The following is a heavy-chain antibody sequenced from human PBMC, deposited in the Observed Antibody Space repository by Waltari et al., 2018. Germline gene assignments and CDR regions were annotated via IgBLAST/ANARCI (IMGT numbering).Heavy chain of an antibody. V-gene: IGHV4-4*02. CDR1: GDSVGNNYC. CDR3: ARDRGRGLYLDS. CDR2: NHGSGKA. J-gene: IGHJ4*02. D-gene: IGHD1-26*01. Sequence: QLQLQQSGPGLAKPSESLFITSAVSGDSVGNNYCRSWGRQPPGKGLECIGQNHGSGKANYNPSFESRVTVSIDTSNNQFSLKVTSPTAADTAVYYCARDRGRGLYLDSWGQGTLVTVSP.